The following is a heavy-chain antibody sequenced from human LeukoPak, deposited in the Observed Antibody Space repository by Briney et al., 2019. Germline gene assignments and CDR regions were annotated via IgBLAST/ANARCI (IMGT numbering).Heavy chain of an antibody. CDR3: ARGSIVADDAFDI. D-gene: IGHD2-15*01. CDR2: INPNSGGT. CDR1: GYTFTGYY. J-gene: IGHJ3*02. Sequence: AASVKVSCKASGYTFTGYYMHWVRQAPGQGLEWMGWINPNSGGTNYAQKFQGRVTMTRDTSISTAYMELSRLRSDDTAVYYCARGSIVADDAFDIWGQGTMVTVSS. V-gene: IGHV1-2*02.